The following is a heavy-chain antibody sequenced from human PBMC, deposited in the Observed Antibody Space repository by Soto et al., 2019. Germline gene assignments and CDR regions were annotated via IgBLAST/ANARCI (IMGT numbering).Heavy chain of an antibody. D-gene: IGHD3-3*01. V-gene: IGHV3-48*02. J-gene: IGHJ6*02. CDR1: GSDFSTYS. CDR3: ARLYYDYV. Sequence: GGSLRLSCRASGSDFSTYSMNWVRQAPGQGLEWIAYVSLDSDSTQYADSVKGRFTISRDDAENSLYLQMDSLRDEDTATYYCARLYYDYVWGQGTTVTVSS. CDR2: VSLDSDST.